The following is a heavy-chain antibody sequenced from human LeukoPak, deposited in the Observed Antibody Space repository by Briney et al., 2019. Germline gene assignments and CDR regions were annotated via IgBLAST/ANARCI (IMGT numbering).Heavy chain of an antibody. J-gene: IGHJ4*02. CDR2: INHSGST. Sequence: PSETLSLTCAVYGGSFSGYYWSWIRQPPGKGLEWIGEINHSGSTNYNPSLKSRVTISVDTSKNQFSLKLSSVTAADTAVYYCARDAYYYDTSGYYLLDSWGQGTLVTVSS. CDR3: ARDAYYYDTSGYYLLDS. V-gene: IGHV4-34*01. D-gene: IGHD3-22*01. CDR1: GGSFSGYY.